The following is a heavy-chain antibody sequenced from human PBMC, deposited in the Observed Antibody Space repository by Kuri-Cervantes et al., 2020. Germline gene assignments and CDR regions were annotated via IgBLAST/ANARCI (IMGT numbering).Heavy chain of an antibody. D-gene: IGHD2-15*01. CDR3: ARGDNYYYYGMDV. V-gene: IGHV4-30-4*02. J-gene: IGHJ6*02. CDR2: IYYSGST. Sequence: SETLSLTCTVSGGSISSGDYYWSWICQPPGKGLEWIGYIYYSGSTYYNPSLKSRVTISVDTSKNQFSLKLSSVTAADTAVYYCARGDNYYYYGMDVWGQGTTVTVSS. CDR1: GGSISSGDYY.